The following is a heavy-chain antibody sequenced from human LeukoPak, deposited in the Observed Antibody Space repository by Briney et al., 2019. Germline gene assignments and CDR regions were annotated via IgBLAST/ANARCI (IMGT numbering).Heavy chain of an antibody. J-gene: IGHJ4*02. CDR3: VRLGDTDFWSGYYYDN. V-gene: IGHV5-51*01. D-gene: IGHD3-3*01. CDR2: IFPRDSDT. Sequence: GESLKISCKGSGYSFSGYWIGWVRQIHGKGLEWMGIIFPRDSDTKYSPSFQGQATMLVDKSINTAYLQWSSLRASDTAMYYCVRLGDTDFWSGYYYDNWGQGTLVTVSS. CDR1: GYSFSGYW.